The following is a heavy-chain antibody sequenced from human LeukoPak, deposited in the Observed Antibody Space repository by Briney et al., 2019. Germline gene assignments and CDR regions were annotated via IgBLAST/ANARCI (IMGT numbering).Heavy chain of an antibody. J-gene: IGHJ4*02. V-gene: IGHV3-11*04. CDR2: ISSSGSTI. CDR1: GFTFDDYG. CDR3: ARVALHYYGSASYRGYFDY. D-gene: IGHD3-10*01. Sequence: GGSLRLSCGASGFTFDDYGMSWVRQAPGKGLEWVSYISSSGSTIYYADSVKGRFTFSRDNAKNSLYLQMNSLRAEDTAVYYCARVALHYYGSASYRGYFDYWGQGTPVTVSP.